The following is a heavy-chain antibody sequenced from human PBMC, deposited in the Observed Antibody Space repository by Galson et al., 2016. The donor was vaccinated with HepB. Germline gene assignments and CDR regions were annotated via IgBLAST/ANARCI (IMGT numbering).Heavy chain of an antibody. CDR2: IDPSDSYS. Sequence: QSGAEVKKPGESLRISCKGSGYSFTSYWISWVRQMPGKGLEWMGRIDPSDSYSAYSPSVQGHVTFSADKSIRTAYLQWSSLKASDTAMYYCASEFYYSGPGSYYPPSYAMDVWGQGTTVTVSS. V-gene: IGHV5-10-1*01. D-gene: IGHD3-10*01. CDR1: GYSFTSYW. CDR3: ASEFYYSGPGSYYPPSYAMDV. J-gene: IGHJ6*02.